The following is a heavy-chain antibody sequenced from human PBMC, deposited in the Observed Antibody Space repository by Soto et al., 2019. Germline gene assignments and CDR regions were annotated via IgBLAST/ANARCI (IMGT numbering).Heavy chain of an antibody. V-gene: IGHV3-33*06. Sequence: PGGSLRLSCAASGFTFSSYGMHWVRQAPGKGLDWVAVIWYDGSNKYYADSVKGRFTISRDNSKNTLYLQMNSLRAEDTAVYYCAKDGTAMVPDYWGQGTLVTVSS. D-gene: IGHD5-18*01. CDR2: IWYDGSNK. CDR3: AKDGTAMVPDY. J-gene: IGHJ4*02. CDR1: GFTFSSYG.